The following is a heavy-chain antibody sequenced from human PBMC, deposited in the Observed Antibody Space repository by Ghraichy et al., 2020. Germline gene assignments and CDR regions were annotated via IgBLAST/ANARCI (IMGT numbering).Heavy chain of an antibody. CDR3: ARTRDVDTAMVGALGTYFDY. CDR2: INHSGST. D-gene: IGHD5-18*01. J-gene: IGHJ4*02. V-gene: IGHV4-34*01. CDR1: GGSFSGYY. Sequence: SETLSLTCAVYGGSFSGYYWSWIRQPPGKGLEWIGEINHSGSTNYNPSLKSRVTISVDTSKNQFSLKLSSVTAADTAVYYCARTRDVDTAMVGALGTYFDYWGQGTLVTVSS.